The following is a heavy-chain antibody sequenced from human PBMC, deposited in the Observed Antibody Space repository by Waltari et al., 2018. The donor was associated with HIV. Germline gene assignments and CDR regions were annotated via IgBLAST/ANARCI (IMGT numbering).Heavy chain of an antibody. V-gene: IGHV3-30*03. CDR1: GFTFSTFG. D-gene: IGHD5-12*01. CDR3: GREDSGYTFEF. J-gene: IGHJ4*02. CDR2: ISNDGTYQ. Sequence: QVHLVQSGGGVVQPGGSLRLSCAASGFTFSTFGMHWFRQAPGKGRAWVTVISNDGTYQNDADSVEGRFTISRDNSKRALYLQMNSLRAEDTAVYYCGREDSGYTFEFWGQGTLVTVAS.